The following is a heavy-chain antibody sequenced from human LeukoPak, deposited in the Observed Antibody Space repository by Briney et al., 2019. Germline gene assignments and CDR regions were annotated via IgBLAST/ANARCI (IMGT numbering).Heavy chain of an antibody. J-gene: IGHJ4*02. CDR1: GFSFTSYN. Sequence: GGSLRLSCAASGFSFTSYNMNWVRQAPRKGLEWVSSISTSSKYIYYADSVKGRFTISRDNAKTSLYLQMNRLTAEDTAVYYCARGTFARGFDYSGQGTLVTVSS. V-gene: IGHV3-21*01. CDR3: ARGTFARGFDY. CDR2: ISTSSKYI.